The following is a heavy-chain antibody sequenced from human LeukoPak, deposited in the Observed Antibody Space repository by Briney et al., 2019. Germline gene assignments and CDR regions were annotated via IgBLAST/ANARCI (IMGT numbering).Heavy chain of an antibody. CDR1: GYTFTGYY. CDR2: INPNSGGT. J-gene: IGHJ4*02. D-gene: IGHD3-3*01. Sequence: GASVKVSCKASGYTFTGYYMHWVRQAPGQGLEWMGWINPNSGGTNYAQKFQGRVTMTRDTSISTAYMELSRLRSDDTAVYYCARSYYDFWSGYSSMVLDYWGQGTLVTVSS. CDR3: ARSYYDFWSGYSSMVLDY. V-gene: IGHV1-2*02.